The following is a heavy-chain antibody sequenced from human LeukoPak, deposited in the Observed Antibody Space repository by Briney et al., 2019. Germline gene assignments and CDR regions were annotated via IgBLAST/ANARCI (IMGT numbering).Heavy chain of an antibody. V-gene: IGHV3-23*01. J-gene: IGHJ5*02. CDR1: GFTFSSYA. D-gene: IGHD6-19*01. CDR2: ISGSGGST. CDR3: AKDGQWLVRGWFDP. Sequence: GGSLRLSCAASGFTFSSYAMSWVRQAPGKGLEWVSAISGSGGSTYYADSVKGRFTISRDDSKNTLYLQMNSLRAEDTAVYYCAKDGQWLVRGWFDPWGQGTLVTVSS.